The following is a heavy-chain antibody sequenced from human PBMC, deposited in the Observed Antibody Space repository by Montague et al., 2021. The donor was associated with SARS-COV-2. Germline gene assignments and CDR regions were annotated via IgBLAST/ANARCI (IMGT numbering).Heavy chain of an antibody. CDR1: GGSVSTNVLS. Sequence: SETLSLTCTVSGGSVSTNVLSWGWIRRPPGKGLDWIGNVYYTGNSYYXPSLKSRVTISVDTSSSQFSLNLISLTAADTAIYYCATHVDSCGDYCRTYYFDLWGRGTLVTVSS. V-gene: IGHV4-39*01. CDR3: ATHVDSCGDYCRTYYFDL. CDR2: VYYTGNS. J-gene: IGHJ2*01. D-gene: IGHD3-22*01.